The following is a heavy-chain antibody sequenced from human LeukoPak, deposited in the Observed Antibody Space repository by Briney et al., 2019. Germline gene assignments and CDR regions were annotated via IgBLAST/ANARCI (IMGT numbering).Heavy chain of an antibody. CDR3: ARGQRYYYDSSGPYYFDY. Sequence: PSETLSLTCAVYGGSFSGYYWSWIRQPPGKGLEWIGEINHSGSTNYNPSLKSRVTISVDTSKNQFSLKLSSVTAADTAVYYCARGQRYYYDSSGPYYFDYWGQGTMVTVSS. CDR2: INHSGST. CDR1: GGSFSGYY. J-gene: IGHJ4*02. V-gene: IGHV4-34*01. D-gene: IGHD3-22*01.